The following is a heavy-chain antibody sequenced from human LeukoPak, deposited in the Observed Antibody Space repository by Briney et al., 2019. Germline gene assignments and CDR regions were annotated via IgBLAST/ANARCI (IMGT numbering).Heavy chain of an antibody. CDR3: AKDKYGSGSYGMDV. V-gene: IGHV3-23*01. D-gene: IGHD3-10*01. CDR1: GFIFDSYG. J-gene: IGHJ6*02. CDR2: VSASGTST. Sequence: GGSLRLSCAASGFIFDSYGMTWVRQAPGKGLEWVSVVSASGTSTYYADSVKGRFTISRDNSKNTLYMQMNSLRAEDTAVYFCAKDKYGSGSYGMDVWGQGTTVTVSS.